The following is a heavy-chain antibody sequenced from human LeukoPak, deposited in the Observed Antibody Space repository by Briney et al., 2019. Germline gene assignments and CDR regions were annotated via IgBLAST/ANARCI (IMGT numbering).Heavy chain of an antibody. CDR3: AREIGSGWGGDY. CDR2: IIPIFGTA. V-gene: IGHV1-69*13. D-gene: IGHD6-19*01. J-gene: IGHJ4*02. Sequence: SVKVSCTASGGTFSSYAISWVRQAPGQGLEWMGGIIPIFGTANYAQKFQGRVTITADESTSTAYMELSSLRSEDTAVYYCAREIGSGWGGDYWGQGTLVTVSS. CDR1: GGTFSSYA.